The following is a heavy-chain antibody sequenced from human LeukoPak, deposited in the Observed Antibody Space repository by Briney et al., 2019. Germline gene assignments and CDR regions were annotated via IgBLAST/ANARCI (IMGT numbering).Heavy chain of an antibody. J-gene: IGHJ5*02. Sequence: GSVKVSCTASGYTFTSYYMHWVRQAPGQGLEWMGIINPSGGSTSYAQKFPGRVTMTRDTSTSTVYMELSSLRSEDTAVYYCARDYEGLNWFDPWGQGTLVTVSS. CDR3: ARDYEGLNWFDP. D-gene: IGHD5-12*01. V-gene: IGHV1-46*01. CDR1: GYTFTSYY. CDR2: INPSGGST.